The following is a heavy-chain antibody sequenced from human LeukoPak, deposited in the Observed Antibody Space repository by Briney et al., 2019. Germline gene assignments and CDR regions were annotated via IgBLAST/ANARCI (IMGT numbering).Heavy chain of an antibody. Sequence: KASETLSLTCTVSGDSISSSSYYWGWIRQPPGKGLEWIGSIYYSGSTYYNPSLKSRVTISVDTSKNQFSLKLSSVTAADTAVYYCARDMRLRLGELSSNFDYWGQGTLVTVSS. CDR1: GDSISSSSYY. CDR2: IYYSGST. J-gene: IGHJ4*02. D-gene: IGHD3-16*02. CDR3: ARDMRLRLGELSSNFDY. V-gene: IGHV4-39*07.